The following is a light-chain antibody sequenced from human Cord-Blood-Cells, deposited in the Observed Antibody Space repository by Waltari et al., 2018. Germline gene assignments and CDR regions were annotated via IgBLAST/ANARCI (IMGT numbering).Light chain of an antibody. CDR2: GAS. CDR1: QSVSSN. V-gene: IGKV3-15*01. Sequence: EIVMTQSPATLSVSPGERATLSCRASQSVSSNLAWYQQKPGQAPRLLIYGASTRATGIPARFSGSGSGTEFTITISSLQSEDFAVYYCQQYNNWSFGPGTKVDIK. J-gene: IGKJ3*01. CDR3: QQYNNWS.